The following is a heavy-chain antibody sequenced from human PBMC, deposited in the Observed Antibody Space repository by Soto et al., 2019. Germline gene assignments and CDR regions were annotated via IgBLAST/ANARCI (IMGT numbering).Heavy chain of an antibody. CDR2: ISAYNGNT. J-gene: IGHJ4*02. V-gene: IGHV1-18*01. Sequence: QVQLVQSGAEVKKPGASVKVSCKASGYTFTSYGISWVRQAPGQGLEWMGWISAYNGNTNYAQKLQGRVTMTTDTSTSTAYMELRSLTSDDTAVYYCARAPRRFLEWPTPDDYWGQGTLVTVSS. CDR3: ARAPRRFLEWPTPDDY. D-gene: IGHD3-3*01. CDR1: GYTFTSYG.